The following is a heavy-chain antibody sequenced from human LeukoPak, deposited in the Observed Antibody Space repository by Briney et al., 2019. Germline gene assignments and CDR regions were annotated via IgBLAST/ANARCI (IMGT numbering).Heavy chain of an antibody. D-gene: IGHD5-24*01. CDR1: GYTXTSYY. Sequence: ASVKVSCKASGYTXTSYYMHWVRQAPGQGLDWMVIINPSGGSTSYAQKFQGRVTMTRDTSTSTVYMELSSLRSEDTAVYYCAQSVEMATTPFDYWGQGTLVTVSS. J-gene: IGHJ4*02. CDR2: INPSGGST. CDR3: AQSVEMATTPFDY. V-gene: IGHV1-46*01.